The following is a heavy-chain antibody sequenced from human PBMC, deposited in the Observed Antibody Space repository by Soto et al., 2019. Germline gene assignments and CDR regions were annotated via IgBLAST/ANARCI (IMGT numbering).Heavy chain of an antibody. Sequence: QVQLVESGGGVVQPGRSLRLSCAASGFTFSSYGMHWVRQAPGKGLEWVAVISYDGSNKYYADSVKGRFTISRDNSKNTLYLQMNSLRAEDTAVYYCAKDVSGWSAYGMDVWGQGTTVTVSS. CDR3: AKDVSGWSAYGMDV. CDR2: ISYDGSNK. V-gene: IGHV3-30*18. J-gene: IGHJ6*02. CDR1: GFTFSSYG. D-gene: IGHD6-19*01.